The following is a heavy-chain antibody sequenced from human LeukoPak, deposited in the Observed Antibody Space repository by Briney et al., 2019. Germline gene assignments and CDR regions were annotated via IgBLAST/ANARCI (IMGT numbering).Heavy chain of an antibody. CDR1: GGSFSGYY. J-gene: IGHJ4*02. CDR3: ARHGGPSDSSGYLYYLDY. CDR2: INHSGST. V-gene: IGHV4-34*01. D-gene: IGHD3-22*01. Sequence: SETLSLTCAVYGGSFSGYYWSWIHQPPGKGLEWIGEINHSGSTNYNPSLKSRVTISVDTSKNQFSLKLSSVTAADTAVYYCARHGGPSDSSGYLYYLDYWGQGTLVTVSS.